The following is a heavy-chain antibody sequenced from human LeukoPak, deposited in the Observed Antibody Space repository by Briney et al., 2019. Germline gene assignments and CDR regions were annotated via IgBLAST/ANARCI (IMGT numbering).Heavy chain of an antibody. CDR3: AREVRGSYGPQAFDI. CDR2: IKQDGSEK. CDR1: GFTFSSYW. V-gene: IGHV3-7*01. Sequence: QPGGSLRLSCAASGFTFSSYWMRWVRQAPGKGLEWVANIKQDGSEKYYVDSVKGRFTISRDNAKNSLYLQMNSLRAEDTAVYYCAREVRGSYGPQAFDIWGQGTMVTVSS. D-gene: IGHD5-18*01. J-gene: IGHJ3*02.